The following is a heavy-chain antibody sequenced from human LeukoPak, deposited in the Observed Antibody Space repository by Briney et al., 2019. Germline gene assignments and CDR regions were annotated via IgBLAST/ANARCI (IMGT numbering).Heavy chain of an antibody. CDR1: GGSISSGDYY. CDR3: ARAQIVVVVAATLPINNWFDP. J-gene: IGHJ5*02. CDR2: IYYSGST. Sequence: KTSETLSLACTVSGGSISSGDYYWSWIRQPPGKGLEWIVYIYYSGSTYYNPSLKSRVTISVDTSKNQFSLKLSSVTAADTAVYYCARAQIVVVVAATLPINNWFDPWGQGTLVTVSS. V-gene: IGHV4-30-4*01. D-gene: IGHD2-15*01.